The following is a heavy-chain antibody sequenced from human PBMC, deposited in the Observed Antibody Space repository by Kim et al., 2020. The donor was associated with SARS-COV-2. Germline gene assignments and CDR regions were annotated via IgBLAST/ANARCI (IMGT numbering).Heavy chain of an antibody. CDR1: GFTFSSYR. Sequence: GGSLRLSCAASGFTFSSYRMNWVRQAPGKGLEWVSSIRSSRCISYADSVKGRFTISRDNAKNSLYLQMNSLRAEDTAVYYCARAGRVVAAACMHWGQGTLVTVSS. CDR3: ARAGRVVAAACMH. CDR2: IRSSRCI. V-gene: IGHV3-21*01. J-gene: IGHJ4*02. D-gene: IGHD6-19*01.